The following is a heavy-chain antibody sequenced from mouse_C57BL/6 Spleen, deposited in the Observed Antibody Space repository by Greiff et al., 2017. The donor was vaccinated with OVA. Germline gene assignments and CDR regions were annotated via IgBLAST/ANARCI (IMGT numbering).Heavy chain of an antibody. CDR2: IDPEDGDT. Sequence: VQLKESGAELVRPGASVKLSCTASGFNIKDYYMHWVKQRPEQGLEWIGRIDPEDGDTEYAPKFQGKATMTADTSSNTAYLQLSSLTSEDTAVYYCTTNGIYYSNYGGYYFDYWGQGTTLTVSS. J-gene: IGHJ2*01. CDR1: GFNIKDYY. V-gene: IGHV14-1*01. CDR3: TTNGIYYSNYGGYYFDY. D-gene: IGHD2-5*01.